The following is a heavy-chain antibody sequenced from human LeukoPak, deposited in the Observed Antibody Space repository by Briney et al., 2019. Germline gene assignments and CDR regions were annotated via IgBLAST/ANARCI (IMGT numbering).Heavy chain of an antibody. CDR2: ISYDGSNK. Sequence: GRSLRLSCAASGFTFSSYGMHWVRQAPGKGLEWVAVISYDGSNKCYADSVKGRFTISRDNSKNTLYLQMNSLRAEDTAVYYCAKPVVYSSSWYYFDYWGQGTLVTVSS. CDR1: GFTFSSYG. V-gene: IGHV3-30*18. D-gene: IGHD6-13*01. J-gene: IGHJ4*02. CDR3: AKPVVYSSSWYYFDY.